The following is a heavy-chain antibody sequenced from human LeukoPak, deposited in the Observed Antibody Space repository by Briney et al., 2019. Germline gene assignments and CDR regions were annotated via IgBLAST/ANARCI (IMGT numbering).Heavy chain of an antibody. D-gene: IGHD4-23*01. CDR1: GGSISSYY. CDR2: IYYSGST. J-gene: IGHJ5*02. CDR3: ARVAAVGVS. Sequence: SETLSLTCTVSGGSISSYYWSWIRQPPGKGLEWIGYIYYSGSTNYNPSLKSRVTISVDTSKNQFPLKLSSVTAADTAVYYCARVAAVGVSWGQGTLVTVSS. V-gene: IGHV4-59*01.